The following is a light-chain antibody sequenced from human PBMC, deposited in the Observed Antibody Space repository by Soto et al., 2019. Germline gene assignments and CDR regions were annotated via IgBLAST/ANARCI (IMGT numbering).Light chain of an antibody. CDR1: QSVSSSY. J-gene: IGKJ4*01. V-gene: IGKV3-20*01. CDR2: GAS. Sequence: EIVLTQSPGTLSLSPGERATLSFRASQSVSSSYLAWYQQKPGQAPRLLIYGASSRATGIPDRFSGSGSGTDSTFTISRLEPEAFAVYYCQQYGSSPLTFGGGTKVEIK. CDR3: QQYGSSPLT.